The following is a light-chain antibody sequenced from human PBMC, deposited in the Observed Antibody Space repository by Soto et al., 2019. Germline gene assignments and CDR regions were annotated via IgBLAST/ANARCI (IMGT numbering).Light chain of an antibody. CDR1: QSVSSTY. V-gene: IGKV3-20*01. CDR3: QQYESSPTT. CDR2: GSS. J-gene: IGKJ4*01. Sequence: EIVLTQSPGTLSLSPGERATLSCRASQSVSSTYLAWYPQKPGQAPRLLIYGSSSRATGIPDRFSGSGSGTDFTLTISRLEPEDFAVYYCQQYESSPTTFGGGTKVEIK.